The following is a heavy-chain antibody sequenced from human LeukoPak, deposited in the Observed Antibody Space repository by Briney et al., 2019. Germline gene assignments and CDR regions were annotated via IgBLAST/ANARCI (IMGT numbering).Heavy chain of an antibody. J-gene: IGHJ6*02. D-gene: IGHD3-22*01. Sequence: SETLSLTCTVSGGSISSSSYYWGWIRQPPGKGLEWIGSIYYSGSTYYNPSLKSRVTISVDTSKNQFSLKLSSVTAADTAVYYCARHGKDDTYYYYYYGMDVWGQGTTVTVSS. CDR1: GGSISSSSYY. V-gene: IGHV4-39*01. CDR3: ARHGKDDTYYYYYYGMDV. CDR2: IYYSGST.